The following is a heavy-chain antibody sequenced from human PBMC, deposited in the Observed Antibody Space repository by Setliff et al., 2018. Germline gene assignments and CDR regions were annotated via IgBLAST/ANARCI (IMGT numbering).Heavy chain of an antibody. D-gene: IGHD3-10*01. CDR3: ARDPGFRSGTWSLDL. Sequence: ASVKVSCKASGYSFTTYYMHWVRQAPGQGLEWMGTINTGGGSSSYTEKFQGRVTMTRDTSTTTFYLEMNSLTSEDTAVYYCARDPGFRSGTWSLDLWGQGTQVTVSS. J-gene: IGHJ5*02. CDR1: GYSFTTYY. V-gene: IGHV1-46*01. CDR2: INTGGGSS.